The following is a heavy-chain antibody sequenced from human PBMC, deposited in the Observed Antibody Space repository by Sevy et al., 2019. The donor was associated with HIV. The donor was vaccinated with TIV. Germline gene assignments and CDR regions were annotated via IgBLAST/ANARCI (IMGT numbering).Heavy chain of an antibody. V-gene: IGHV3-48*03. CDR1: GFTFSSYE. Sequence: GGSLRLSCAASGFTFSSYEMNWVRQAPGKGLEWVSYISQSGSTTYSDPVKGRFTIFRDNVKNSVYLQMNNLRAEDTALYYCARDLPPSATTVAHFDYWGQGTLVTVSS. J-gene: IGHJ4*02. D-gene: IGHD4-17*01. CDR2: ISQSGSTT. CDR3: ARDLPPSATTVAHFDY.